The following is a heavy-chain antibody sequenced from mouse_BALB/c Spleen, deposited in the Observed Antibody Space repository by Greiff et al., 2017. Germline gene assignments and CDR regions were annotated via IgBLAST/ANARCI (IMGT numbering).Heavy chain of an antibody. CDR3: AREDGNYEGAMDY. D-gene: IGHD2-1*01. V-gene: IGHV2-9*02. CDR1: GFSLTSYG. Sequence: VQRVESGPGLVAPSQSLSITCTVSGFSLTSYGVHWVRQPPGKGLEWLGVIWAGGSTNYNSALMSRLSISKDNSKSQVFLKMNSLQTDDTAMYYCAREDGNYEGAMDYWGQGTSVTVSS. CDR2: IWAGGST. J-gene: IGHJ4*01.